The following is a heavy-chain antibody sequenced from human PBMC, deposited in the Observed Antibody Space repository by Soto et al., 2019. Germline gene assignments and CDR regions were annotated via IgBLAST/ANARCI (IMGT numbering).Heavy chain of an antibody. CDR2: ISYDGSNK. Sequence: GGSLRLSCAASGFTFSSYAMHWVRQAPGKGLEWVAVISYDGSNKYYADSVKGRFTISRDNSKNTLYLQMNSLRAEDTAVYYCARDPLRFLEWLVRPWNAMDVWGQGTTVTVSS. V-gene: IGHV3-30-3*01. CDR1: GFTFSSYA. D-gene: IGHD3-3*01. CDR3: ARDPLRFLEWLVRPWNAMDV. J-gene: IGHJ6*02.